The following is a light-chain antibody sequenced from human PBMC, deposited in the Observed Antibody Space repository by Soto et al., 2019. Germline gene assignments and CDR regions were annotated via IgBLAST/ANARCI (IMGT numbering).Light chain of an antibody. J-gene: IGKJ1*01. V-gene: IGKV3-20*01. Sequence: EIVLTQSPGTLSLSPGERATLSCRASQNVRSPYLAWYQQKPGQAPRLLIYAASSRAAGIPDRFSGSGSGTDFTLTIGRLEPEDFAVYDCQQYGNSAWTFGQGTKVEIK. CDR1: QNVRSPY. CDR3: QQYGNSAWT. CDR2: AAS.